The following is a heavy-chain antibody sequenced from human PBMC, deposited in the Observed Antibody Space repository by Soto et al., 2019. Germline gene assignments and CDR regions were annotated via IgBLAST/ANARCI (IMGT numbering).Heavy chain of an antibody. CDR1: GGSISSSSYY. Sequence: QLQLQESGPGLVKPSETLSLTCTVSGGSISSSSYYWGWIRQPPGKGLEWIGSIYYSGSTYYNPPLKSRVTISVDTSKNQFSLKLSSVTAADTAVYYCASHAVHSSGFTDYWGQGTLVTVSS. CDR2: IYYSGST. J-gene: IGHJ4*02. V-gene: IGHV4-39*01. CDR3: ASHAVHSSGFTDY. D-gene: IGHD6-19*01.